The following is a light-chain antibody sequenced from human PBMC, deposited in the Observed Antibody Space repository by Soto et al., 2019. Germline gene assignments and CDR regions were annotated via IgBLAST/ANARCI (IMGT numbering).Light chain of an antibody. CDR3: SSYTRSSNYV. Sequence: QSALTQPASVSGSPGQSITISCTGTSSDVGGYNYVSWYQQHPGKAPKRMIYEVSNRPSGVSNRFSGSKSGNTASLTISGLHAEDEADYYCSSYTRSSNYVFGTGTKLTVL. CDR1: SSDVGGYNY. J-gene: IGLJ1*01. CDR2: EVS. V-gene: IGLV2-14*01.